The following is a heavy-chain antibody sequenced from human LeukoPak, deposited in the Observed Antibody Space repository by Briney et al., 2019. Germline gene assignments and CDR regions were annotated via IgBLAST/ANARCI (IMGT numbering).Heavy chain of an antibody. CDR2: ISGSGSDI. CDR1: GFTFSSYS. V-gene: IGHV3-21*05. Sequence: GGSLRLSCAASGFTFSSYSMNWVRQAPGKGLEWLAYISGSGSDIYYADSVKGRFTISRDNAKNSLYLQMNSLRPDDTALYYCSTDPRLLIYWGHGTLVTVSS. D-gene: IGHD2-8*01. J-gene: IGHJ4*01. CDR3: STDPRLLIY.